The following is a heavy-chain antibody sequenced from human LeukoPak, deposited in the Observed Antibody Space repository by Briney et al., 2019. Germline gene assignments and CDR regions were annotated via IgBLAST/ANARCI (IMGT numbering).Heavy chain of an antibody. CDR3: AKDGVTANNLWDWFDP. CDR2: IRGVGGHT. V-gene: IGHV3-23*01. D-gene: IGHD2-21*02. CDR1: GGSISSGDYY. J-gene: IGHJ5*02. Sequence: LSLTCTVSGGSISSGDYYWSWIRQAPGKGLEWVSCIRGVGGHTHYADSVKGRFTTPRDNSKNTLYLQMNSLRADDTAVYYCAKDGVTANNLWDWFDPWGQGTLVTVSS.